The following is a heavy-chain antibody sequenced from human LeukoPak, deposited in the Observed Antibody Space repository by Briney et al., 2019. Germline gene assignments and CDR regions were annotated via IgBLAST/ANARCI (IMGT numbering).Heavy chain of an antibody. Sequence: SETLPLTCTVSGGSISSRSYYWGWIRQPPGKGLEWIGSIYYSGSTYYNPSLKSRVTISVDTSKNQFSLKLSSVTAADTAVYYCARLWGSSYLDPWGQGTLVTVSS. J-gene: IGHJ5*02. CDR2: IYYSGST. CDR3: ARLWGSSYLDP. D-gene: IGHD6-6*01. V-gene: IGHV4-39*01. CDR1: GGSISSRSYY.